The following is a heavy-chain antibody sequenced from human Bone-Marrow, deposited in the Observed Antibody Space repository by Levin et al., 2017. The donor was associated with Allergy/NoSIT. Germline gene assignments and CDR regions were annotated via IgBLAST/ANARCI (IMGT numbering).Heavy chain of an antibody. V-gene: IGHV4-30-4*01. Sequence: SQTLSLTCTVSGGSISSGDYYWSWIRQSPGKGLEWIGFIYYSGATSYSPSLKSRVFISVDRSKNHFSLKLSSVTAADTAVYYCAREALNDSWFDPWGQGTLVTVSS. CDR3: AREALNDSWFDP. CDR1: GGSISSGDYY. J-gene: IGHJ5*02. CDR2: IYYSGAT.